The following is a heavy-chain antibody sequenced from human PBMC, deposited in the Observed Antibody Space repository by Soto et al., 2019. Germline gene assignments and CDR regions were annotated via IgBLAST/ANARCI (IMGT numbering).Heavy chain of an antibody. CDR1: GGSLSTFY. Sequence: QVQLQESGPGLVKPSETLSLTCTVSGGSLSTFYWSWIRQRPGKGLEWIGDIYHSGSTNYNPSLKSRVTISVDTSKNQFSVKLSSVTAADTAVYYCARQPYYGMDVWGQGTTVTVSS. V-gene: IGHV4-59*08. J-gene: IGHJ6*02. CDR2: IYHSGST. CDR3: ARQPYYGMDV.